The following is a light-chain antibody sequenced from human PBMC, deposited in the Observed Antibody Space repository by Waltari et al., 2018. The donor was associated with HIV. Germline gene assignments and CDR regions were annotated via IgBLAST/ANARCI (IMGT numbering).Light chain of an antibody. CDR1: QSILFSSNNKNY. J-gene: IGKJ4*01. Sequence: DIVMTQSPDSLAVSLGERATINCKSSQSILFSSNNKNYLAWYQQKPGQTPKLLIYWASTRESGVPDRFSGSGSGTDFTLTISSLQAEDVAVYYCQQYYTTLPRTFGGGTKVEIK. CDR2: WAS. V-gene: IGKV4-1*01. CDR3: QQYYTTLPRT.